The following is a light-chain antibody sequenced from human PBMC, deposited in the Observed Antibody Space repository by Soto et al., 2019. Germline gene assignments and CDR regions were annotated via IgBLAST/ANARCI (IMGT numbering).Light chain of an antibody. CDR3: SSYTSISTRV. CDR1: SSDVGSYNY. J-gene: IGLJ3*02. CDR2: EVS. Sequence: QSALTQPASVSGSPGQSITISCTGTSSDVGSYNYVSWYQQHPGKARKLMIYEVSNRPSGVSNRFSGSKSGNTASLTISGLQAEDEAKYYCSSYTSISTRVFGGGTQLTVL. V-gene: IGLV2-14*01.